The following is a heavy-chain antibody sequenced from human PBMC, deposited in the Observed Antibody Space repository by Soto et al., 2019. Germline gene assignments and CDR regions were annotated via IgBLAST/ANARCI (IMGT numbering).Heavy chain of an antibody. CDR3: ARATSSWYGAFDI. V-gene: IGHV4-4*02. D-gene: IGHD6-13*01. CDR2: IYHSGST. J-gene: IGHJ3*02. CDR1: SGSISSSNW. Sequence: SETLSLTCAVSSGSISSSNWWSWVRQPPGKGLEWIGEIYHSGSTNYNPSLKSRDTISVDKSKNQFSLKLSSVTAADTAVYYCARATSSWYGAFDIWGQGTMVTVSS.